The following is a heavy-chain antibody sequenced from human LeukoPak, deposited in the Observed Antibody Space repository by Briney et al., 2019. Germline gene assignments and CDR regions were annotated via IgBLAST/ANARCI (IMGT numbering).Heavy chain of an antibody. D-gene: IGHD3-22*01. V-gene: IGHV3-74*01. CDR1: GFTFSSYW. J-gene: IGHJ1*01. Sequence: GGSLRLSCAASGFTFSSYWMHWVRQAPGKGLVWVSRINSDGSSTSYADSVKGRFTISRDNVKNTLYLQMNSLRAEDTAVYYCARGEYYYDGGYWGQGTLVTVSS. CDR2: INSDGSST. CDR3: ARGEYYYDGGY.